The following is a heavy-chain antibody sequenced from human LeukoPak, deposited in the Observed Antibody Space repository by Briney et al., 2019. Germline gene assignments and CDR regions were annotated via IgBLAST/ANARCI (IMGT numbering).Heavy chain of an antibody. Sequence: GSLRLSCAASGFTFDDYAMHWVRQAPGKGLEWVSLISWDGGSTYYADSVKGRFTTSRDNSKNSLYLQMNSLRAEDTALYYCAKAYSSGWYQAYFDYWGQGTLVTVSS. J-gene: IGHJ4*02. D-gene: IGHD6-19*01. CDR2: ISWDGGST. CDR1: GFTFDDYA. CDR3: AKAYSSGWYQAYFDY. V-gene: IGHV3-43D*03.